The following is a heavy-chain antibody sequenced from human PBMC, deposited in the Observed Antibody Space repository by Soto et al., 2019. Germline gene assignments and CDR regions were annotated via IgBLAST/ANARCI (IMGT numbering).Heavy chain of an antibody. D-gene: IGHD2-21*01. CDR2: IYYTGDT. J-gene: IGHJ4*02. CDR1: SGIISSYY. CDR3: ARSGGGGGGY. V-gene: IGHV4-59*01. Sequence: QVQLQESGQGLVKPSETLSLTCTVSSGIISSYYWSWIRQPPGKGLEWIGYIYYTGDTNYNPSLRSRVTISIDTSENQISLRLSSLTAADTAVYYCARSGGGGGGYWVQGTLVTVSS.